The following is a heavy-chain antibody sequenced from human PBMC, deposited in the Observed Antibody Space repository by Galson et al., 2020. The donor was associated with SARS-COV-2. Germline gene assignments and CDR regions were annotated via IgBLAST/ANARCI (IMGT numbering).Heavy chain of an antibody. J-gene: IGHJ6*02. CDR1: GFTFSSYG. V-gene: IGHV3-30*18. CDR2: ISYDGSNK. CDR3: AKDATVTTYSSGGANYYYYYGMDV. Sequence: GESLKISCAASGFTFSSYGMHWVRQAPGKGPEWVAVISYDGSNKYYADSVKGRFTISRDNSKNTLYLQMNSLRAEDTAVYYCAKDATVTTYSSGGANYYYYYGMDVWGQGTTVTVSS. D-gene: IGHD4-17*01.